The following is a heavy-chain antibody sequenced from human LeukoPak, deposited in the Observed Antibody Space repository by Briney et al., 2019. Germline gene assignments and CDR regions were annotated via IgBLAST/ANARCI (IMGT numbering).Heavy chain of an antibody. CDR2: ISYDGSNK. J-gene: IGHJ4*02. V-gene: IGHV3-30*03. Sequence: GGSLRLSCAASGFTFSSYGMHWVRQAPGKGLEWVAVISYDGSNKYYADSVKGRFTISRDNSKNTLYLQMNSLRVEDTAVYYCARRESYNWNSYWGQRTLVTVSS. D-gene: IGHD1-1*01. CDR3: ARRESYNWNSY. CDR1: GFTFSSYG.